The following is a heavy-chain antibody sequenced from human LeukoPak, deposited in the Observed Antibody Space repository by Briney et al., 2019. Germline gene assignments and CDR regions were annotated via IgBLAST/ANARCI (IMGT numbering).Heavy chain of an antibody. V-gene: IGHV1-69*05. CDR2: IIPIFGTA. D-gene: IGHD3-10*01. Sequence: SVKVSCKASGGTFSSYAISWVRQAPGQGLEWMGGIIPIFGTANYAQKFQGRVTITTDESTSTAYMELSSLRSEDTAVYYCARDPWTWGEVSYFDYWGQGTLVTVSS. J-gene: IGHJ4*02. CDR1: GGTFSSYA. CDR3: ARDPWTWGEVSYFDY.